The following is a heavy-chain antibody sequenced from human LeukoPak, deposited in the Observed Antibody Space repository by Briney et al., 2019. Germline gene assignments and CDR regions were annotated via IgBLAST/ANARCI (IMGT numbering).Heavy chain of an antibody. CDR2: ISSSSSYI. CDR1: GFTFSSYS. V-gene: IGHV3-21*01. D-gene: IGHD1-26*01. CDR3: AREGGAKGDDAFDI. Sequence: GGSLRLSCAASGFTFSSYSMNWVRQAPGKGLEWVSSISSSSSYIYYADSVKGRFTISRDNAKNSLYLQMDSLRAEDTAVYYCAREGGAKGDDAFDIWGQGTMVTVSS. J-gene: IGHJ3*02.